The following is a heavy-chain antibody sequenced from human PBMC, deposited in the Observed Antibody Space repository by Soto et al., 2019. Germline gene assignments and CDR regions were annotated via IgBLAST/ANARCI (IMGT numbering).Heavy chain of an antibody. Sequence: EVQLVESGGGLVQPGGSLRLSCAASGFTFSSYWMSWVRQAPGKGLEWVANIKQDGSEKYYVDSVKGRFTISRDNAKNSLYLQMNSLRAEDAAVYYCAREGEGDCWSGYYTHYYYVDVWSKGTAVTVSS. CDR1: GFTFSSYW. D-gene: IGHD3-3*01. CDR2: IKQDGSEK. J-gene: IGHJ6*03. V-gene: IGHV3-7*01. CDR3: AREGEGDCWSGYYTHYYYVDV.